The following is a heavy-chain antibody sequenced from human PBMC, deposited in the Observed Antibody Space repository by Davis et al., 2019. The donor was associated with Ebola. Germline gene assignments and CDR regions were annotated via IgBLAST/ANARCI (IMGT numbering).Heavy chain of an antibody. CDR1: GGSFSGYY. CDR2: INHSGST. CDR3: ARGEFWSGYGR. Sequence: SETLSLTCAVYGGSFSGYYWSWIRQPPGKGLEWIGEINHSGSTNYNPSLKSRVTISVDTSKNQFSLKLRSVTAADTAVYYCARGEFWSGYGRWGQGTLVTVSS. V-gene: IGHV4-34*01. D-gene: IGHD3-3*01. J-gene: IGHJ4*02.